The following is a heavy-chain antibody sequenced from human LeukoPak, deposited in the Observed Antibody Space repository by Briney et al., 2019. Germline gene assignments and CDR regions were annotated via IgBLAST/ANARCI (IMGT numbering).Heavy chain of an antibody. CDR1: GGTFSSYA. Sequence: ASVKVSCKASGGTFSSYAISWVRQAPGQGLEWMGGIIPIFGTANYAQKFQGRVTITADESMSTAYMELSSLRSEDTAVYYCASGKRQTVYEFDYWGQGTLVAVSS. V-gene: IGHV1-69*13. D-gene: IGHD2/OR15-2a*01. CDR2: IIPIFGTA. J-gene: IGHJ4*02. CDR3: ASGKRQTVYEFDY.